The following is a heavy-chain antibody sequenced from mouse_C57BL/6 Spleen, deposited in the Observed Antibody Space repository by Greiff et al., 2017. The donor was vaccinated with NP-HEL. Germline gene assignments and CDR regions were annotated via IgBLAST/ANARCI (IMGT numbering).Heavy chain of an antibody. D-gene: IGHD1-1*01. V-gene: IGHV1-7*01. CDR2: INPSSGYT. CDR1: GYTFTSYW. J-gene: IGHJ2*01. Sequence: VQVVESGAELAKPGASVKLSCKASGYTFTSYWMHWVKQRPGQGLEWIGYINPSSGYTKYNQKFKDKATLTADKSSSTAYMQLSSLTYEDSAVYYCALITTVVEGFDYWGQGTTLTVSS. CDR3: ALITTVVEGFDY.